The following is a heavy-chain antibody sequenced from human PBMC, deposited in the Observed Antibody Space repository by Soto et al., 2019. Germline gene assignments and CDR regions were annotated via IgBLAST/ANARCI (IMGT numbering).Heavy chain of an antibody. CDR3: ARELDNDYGEDY. CDR2: IIPILGIA. D-gene: IGHD4-17*01. J-gene: IGHJ4*02. CDR1: GGTFSSYT. V-gene: IGHV1-69*04. Sequence: VASVKVSCKASGGTFSSYTISWVRHAPGQGLGWMGRIIPILGIANYAQKFQGRVTITADKSTSTAYMELSSLRSEDTAVYYCARELDNDYGEDYWGQGTLVTVSS.